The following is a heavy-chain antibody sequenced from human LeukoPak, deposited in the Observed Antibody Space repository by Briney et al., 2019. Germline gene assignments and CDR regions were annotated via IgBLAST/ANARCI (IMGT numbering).Heavy chain of an antibody. J-gene: IGHJ4*02. V-gene: IGHV4-59*01. Sequence: SETLSLTCTVSDGSISSYYWSWIRQPPGKGLEWIGYIYYSGSTNYNPSLKSRVTISVDTSKNQFSLKLSSVTAADTAVYYCARALPGIAAAGTFDYWGQGTLVTVSS. CDR1: DGSISSYY. CDR2: IYYSGST. CDR3: ARALPGIAAAGTFDY. D-gene: IGHD6-13*01.